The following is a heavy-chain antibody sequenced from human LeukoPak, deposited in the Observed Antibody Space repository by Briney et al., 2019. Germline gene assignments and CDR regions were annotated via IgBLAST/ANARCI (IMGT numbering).Heavy chain of an antibody. V-gene: IGHV4-34*12. Sequence: SETLSLTCAVYGGSFSGYYWSWIRQPPGKGLEWLGEIIHSGSTNYNPSLKSRVTISVDTSKNQFSLKLSSVTAADTAVYYCARVRSIVVVPANTRSDSWGQGTLVTVSS. J-gene: IGHJ4*02. D-gene: IGHD2-2*01. CDR2: IIHSGST. CDR3: ARVRSIVVVPANTRSDS. CDR1: GGSFSGYY.